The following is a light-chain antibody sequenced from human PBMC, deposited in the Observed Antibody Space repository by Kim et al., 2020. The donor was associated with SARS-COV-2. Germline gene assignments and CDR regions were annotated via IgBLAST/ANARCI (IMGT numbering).Light chain of an antibody. J-gene: IGKJ3*01. CDR1: QDIRNY. V-gene: IGKV1-33*01. Sequence: DIQMTQSPSSLSASVGDRVTITCQASQDIRNYLNWYQHKPGKAPKLLLYGASNLETVVPSRFSASGSGKHFTFTISSLQPEDIATYYCQQCHTVPITFGPGTKVDIK. CDR2: GAS. CDR3: QQCHTVPIT.